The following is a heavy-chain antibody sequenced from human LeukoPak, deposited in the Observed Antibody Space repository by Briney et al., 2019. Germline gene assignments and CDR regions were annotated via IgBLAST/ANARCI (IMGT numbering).Heavy chain of an antibody. Sequence: SVKLSCKASGGTFSSYAISWVRQAPGQGLEWMGGIIPIFGTENYAQKFKGRVTITANDYTSTAYMELSSLRSEDTDVCYCARTTGPSRGDLYYCYYMDVWGKETTVTVSS. D-gene: IGHD1-1*01. CDR3: ARTTGPSRGDLYYCYYMDV. CDR2: IIPIFGTE. J-gene: IGHJ6*03. CDR1: GGTFSSYA. V-gene: IGHV1-69*01.